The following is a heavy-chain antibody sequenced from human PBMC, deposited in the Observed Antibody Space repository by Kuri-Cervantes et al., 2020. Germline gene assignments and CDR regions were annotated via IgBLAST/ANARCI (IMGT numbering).Heavy chain of an antibody. CDR1: GFTFSNAW. Sequence: LSLTCAASGFTFSNAWMSWIRQAPGKGLEWVSYISSSGSTIYYADSVKGRFTISRDNAKNSLYLQMNSLRAEDTAVYYCARDSGSYPDYWGQGTLVTVSS. CDR2: ISSSGSTI. V-gene: IGHV3-11*01. J-gene: IGHJ4*02. D-gene: IGHD1-26*01. CDR3: ARDSGSYPDY.